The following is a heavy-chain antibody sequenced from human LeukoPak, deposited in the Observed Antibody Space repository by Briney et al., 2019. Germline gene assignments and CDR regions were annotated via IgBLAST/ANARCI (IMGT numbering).Heavy chain of an antibody. CDR1: GGSISSRSCY. V-gene: IGHV4-39*07. J-gene: IGHJ4*02. CDR2: IYYSGST. Sequence: PSETLSLTCSGYGGSISSRSCYWGWIRQAPGKGREWIGSIYYSGSTSYNPSLKSRVTISVDTSKNQFSLKLSSVTAADTAVYYCARGYYYDSSGYYYPPSGWGQGTLVTASS. D-gene: IGHD3-22*01. CDR3: ARGYYYDSSGYYYPPSG.